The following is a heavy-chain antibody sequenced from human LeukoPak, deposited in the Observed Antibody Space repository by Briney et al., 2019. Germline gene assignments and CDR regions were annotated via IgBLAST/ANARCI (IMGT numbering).Heavy chain of an antibody. D-gene: IGHD3-22*01. CDR1: GYTFTGYY. CDR2: INPNSGGT. Sequence: ASVKVSCKASGYTFTGYYMRWVRQAPGQGLEWMGWINPNSGGTNYAQKFQGRVTMTRDTSISTAYMELSRLRSDDTAVYYCASTSYDSSVRGAESDYWGQGTLVTVSS. J-gene: IGHJ4*02. V-gene: IGHV1-2*02. CDR3: ASTSYDSSVRGAESDY.